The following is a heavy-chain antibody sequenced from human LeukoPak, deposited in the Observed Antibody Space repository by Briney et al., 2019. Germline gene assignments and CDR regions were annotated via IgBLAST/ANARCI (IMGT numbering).Heavy chain of an antibody. CDR2: IYPDGNNK. V-gene: IGHV3-30*02. CDR3: AKDWSGDYIWYDP. D-gene: IGHD3-3*01. CDR1: GFIFPTYG. J-gene: IGHJ5*02. Sequence: GGSLRLSCAASGFIFPTYGMHWVRQAPGKGLEWVACIYPDGNNKDYADSVKGRFIISRDNSKNILFLQMNSLRPEDTAVYYCAKDWSGDYIWYDPWGQGTLVTVSS.